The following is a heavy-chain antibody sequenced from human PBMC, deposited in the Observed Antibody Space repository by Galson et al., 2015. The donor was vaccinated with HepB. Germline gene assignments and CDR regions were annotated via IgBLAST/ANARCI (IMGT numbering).Heavy chain of an antibody. J-gene: IGHJ1*01. CDR3: ARETGYPLPFQH. CDR1: GFTFSSYW. V-gene: IGHV3-74*01. D-gene: IGHD2-15*01. CDR2: INSDGSST. Sequence: SLRLSCAASGFTFSSYWMHWVRQAPGKGLVWVSRINSDGSSTSYADSVKGRFTISRDNAKNTLYLQMNSLRAEDTAVYYCARETGYPLPFQHWGQGTLVTVSS.